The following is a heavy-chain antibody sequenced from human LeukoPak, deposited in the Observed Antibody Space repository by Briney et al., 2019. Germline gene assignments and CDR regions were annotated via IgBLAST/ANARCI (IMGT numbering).Heavy chain of an antibody. Sequence: GASVKVSCKASGGTFSSYAISWVRQAPGQGLEWMGRIIPIFGTANYAQKFQGRVTITTGESTSTAYMELSSLRSEDTAVYYCARGGYYDYVWGSYRIETSFDYWGQGTLVTVSS. D-gene: IGHD3-16*02. J-gene: IGHJ4*02. CDR1: GGTFSSYA. V-gene: IGHV1-69*05. CDR3: ARGGYYDYVWGSYRIETSFDY. CDR2: IIPIFGTA.